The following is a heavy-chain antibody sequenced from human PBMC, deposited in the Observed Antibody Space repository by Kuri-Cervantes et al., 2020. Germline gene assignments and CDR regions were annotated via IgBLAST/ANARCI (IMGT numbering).Heavy chain of an antibody. D-gene: IGHD4-17*01. Sequence: GESLKISCAASGFSFRTYPMHWIRQAPGKGLEWVALISYDGRKTYFADSVRGRFTISRDNSKSALYLEMNTLRPEDTAVYYCARRPVTLVLDYWGQGTLVTVSS. CDR3: ARRPVTLVLDY. CDR2: ISYDGRKT. CDR1: GFSFRTYP. J-gene: IGHJ4*02. V-gene: IGHV3-30*04.